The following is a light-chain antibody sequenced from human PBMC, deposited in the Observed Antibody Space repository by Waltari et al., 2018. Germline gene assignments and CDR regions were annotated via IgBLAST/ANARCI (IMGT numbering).Light chain of an antibody. CDR1: SSHLRNTY. V-gene: IGLV1-51*02. Sequence: QSVLTQPPSVSAAPGQRVTISCPGGSSHLRNTYVSLYRQFPGTAPKLLIYENTERPSGIPGRFSGSKSGTSATLDITGLQAGDEADYYCGTWDSSLSGAVFGGGTHLTVL. J-gene: IGLJ7*01. CDR3: GTWDSSLSGAV. CDR2: ENT.